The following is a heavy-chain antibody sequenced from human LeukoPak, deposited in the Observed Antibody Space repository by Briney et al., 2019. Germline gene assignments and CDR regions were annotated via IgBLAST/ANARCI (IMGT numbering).Heavy chain of an antibody. J-gene: IGHJ4*02. Sequence: SETLSLTCTVSGGSISSYYWSWIRQPPGKGLEWIGYMSYTGSTNYNPSLKSRVTTSEDTSKNHFSLKLSSVTAADTAVYYCARGPIYYDSSGFRDYYFDYWGQATLVTVSS. CDR1: GGSISSYY. V-gene: IGHV4-59*01. CDR2: MSYTGST. CDR3: ARGPIYYDSSGFRDYYFDY. D-gene: IGHD3-22*01.